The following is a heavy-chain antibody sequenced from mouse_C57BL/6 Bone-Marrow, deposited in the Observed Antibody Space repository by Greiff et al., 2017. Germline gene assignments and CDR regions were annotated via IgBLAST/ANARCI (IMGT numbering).Heavy chain of an antibody. V-gene: IGHV5-12*01. J-gene: IGHJ3*01. CDR1: GFTFSDYY. Sequence: DVKLQESGGGLVQPGGSLKLSCAASGFTFSDYYMYWVRQTPEKRLEWVAYISNGGGSTYYPDTVKGRFTISRDNAKNTLYLQMSRLKSEDTAMYYCARPLYDYDWAWFAYWGQGTLVTVSA. CDR3: ARPLYDYDWAWFAY. CDR2: ISNGGGST. D-gene: IGHD2-4*01.